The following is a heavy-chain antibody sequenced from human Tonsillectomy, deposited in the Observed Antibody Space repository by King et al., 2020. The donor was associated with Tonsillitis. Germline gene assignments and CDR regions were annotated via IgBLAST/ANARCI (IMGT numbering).Heavy chain of an antibody. J-gene: IGHJ4*02. V-gene: IGHV3-15*07. CDR1: GLTFSNAW. CDR2: IKSKTHVGTK. D-gene: IGHD4-17*01. CDR3: TTYAMTTVTTKGYYFDY. Sequence: VQLVESGGGLVKPGGSLRLSCAASGLTFSNAWMDWVRQAPGKWLEWGGRIKSKTHVGTKDFVGPLKGRFTISRDDSKNTLYLQMNSLKTEDTAGYYCTTYAMTTVTTKGYYFDYWGQGTLVTVSS.